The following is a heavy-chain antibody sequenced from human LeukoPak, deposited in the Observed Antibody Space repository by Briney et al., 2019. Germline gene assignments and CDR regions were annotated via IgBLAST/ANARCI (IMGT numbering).Heavy chain of an antibody. CDR2: IYYSGST. J-gene: IGHJ4*02. Sequence: SETLSLTCTVSGDSISSGGFHWSWIRQHPGKGLEWIGYIYYSGSTYYNPSLKSRVTISVDTSKNQFSLKLSSVTAADTAVYYCARGEVAAADYWGQGTLVTVSS. CDR3: ARGEVAAADY. V-gene: IGHV4-31*03. D-gene: IGHD6-13*01. CDR1: GDSISSGGFH.